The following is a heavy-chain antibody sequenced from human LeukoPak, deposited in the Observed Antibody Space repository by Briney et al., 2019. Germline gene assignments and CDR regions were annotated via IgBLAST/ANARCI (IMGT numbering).Heavy chain of an antibody. CDR1: GFTFSSYG. Sequence: GGSLRLSCAASGFTFSSYGLHWVRQAPGKGLEWVAVISYDGSDKFYADSVKGRFTISRDNSKNTLYLQMNSLRAEDTAVYYCAKGAVDCGGDCYPPQPYFDYWGQGTLVTVSS. CDR2: ISYDGSDK. J-gene: IGHJ4*02. V-gene: IGHV3-30*18. D-gene: IGHD2-21*02. CDR3: AKGAVDCGGDCYPPQPYFDY.